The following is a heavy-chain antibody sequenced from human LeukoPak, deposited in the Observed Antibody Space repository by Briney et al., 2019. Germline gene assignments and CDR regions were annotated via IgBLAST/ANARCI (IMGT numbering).Heavy chain of an antibody. Sequence: PGGSLRLSCAASGFTFSSYGMHWVRQAPGKGLEWVAFIRYDGSNKYYADSVKGRFTISRDNSKNTLYLQMNSLRAEDTAVYYCAKVASIYGSGSFSFDYWGQGTLVTVSS. CDR1: GFTFSSYG. D-gene: IGHD3-10*01. J-gene: IGHJ4*02. V-gene: IGHV3-30*02. CDR3: AKVASIYGSGSFSFDY. CDR2: IRYDGSNK.